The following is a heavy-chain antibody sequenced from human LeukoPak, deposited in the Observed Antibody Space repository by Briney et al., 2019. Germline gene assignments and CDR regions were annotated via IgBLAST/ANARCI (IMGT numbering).Heavy chain of an antibody. V-gene: IGHV4-39*07. CDR1: GGSISSSSYY. CDR3: ASSDSSGYYVDY. D-gene: IGHD3-22*01. CDR2: IYYSGST. J-gene: IGHJ4*02. Sequence: SETLSLTCTVSGGSISSSSYYWGWIRQPPGKGLEWIGSIYYSGSTYYNPSLKSRVAISVDTSKNQFSLKLSSVTAADTAVYYCASSDSSGYYVDYWGQGTLVTVSS.